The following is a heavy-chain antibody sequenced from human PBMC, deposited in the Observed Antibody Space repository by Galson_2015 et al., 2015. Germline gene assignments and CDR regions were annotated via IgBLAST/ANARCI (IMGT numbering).Heavy chain of an antibody. V-gene: IGHV1-3*01. CDR1: GYTFTSYA. CDR3: ARELEFGGYSYNY. CDR2: INAGNGNT. D-gene: IGHD5-18*01. Sequence: SVKVSCKASGYTFTSYAMHWVRQAPGQRLEWMGWINAGNGNTKYSQKFQGRVTITRDTSASTAYMELSSLRSEDTAVYYCARELEFGGYSYNYWGQGTLVTVSS. J-gene: IGHJ4*02.